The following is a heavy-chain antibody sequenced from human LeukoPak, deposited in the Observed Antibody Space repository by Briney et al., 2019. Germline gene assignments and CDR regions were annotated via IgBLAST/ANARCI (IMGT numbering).Heavy chain of an antibody. CDR3: TRFTVVTPTDY. CDR1: GFTFGDYA. V-gene: IGHV3-49*04. J-gene: IGHJ4*02. D-gene: IGHD4-23*01. Sequence: GGSLRLSCTASGFTFGDYAMSWVRQAPGKGPEWVGFIRSKAYGGTTEYAASVKGRFTISRDDSKSIAYLQMNSLKTEDTAVYYCTRFTVVTPTDYWGQGTLVTVSS. CDR2: IRSKAYGGTT.